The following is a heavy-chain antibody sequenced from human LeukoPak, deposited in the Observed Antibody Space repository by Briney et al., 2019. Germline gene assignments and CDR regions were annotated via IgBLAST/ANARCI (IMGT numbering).Heavy chain of an antibody. V-gene: IGHV1-2*02. Sequence: ASVKVSCKASGYTFTGYYIHWVRQAPGQGLEWMGWINPNSGGTNSAQKFQGRVTMTRDTSISTAYMELNRLRSDDTAVYYCARGVLLQGRGAFDIWGQGAMVTVSS. CDR1: GYTFTGYY. CDR3: ARGVLLQGRGAFDI. J-gene: IGHJ3*02. D-gene: IGHD2-15*01. CDR2: INPNSGGT.